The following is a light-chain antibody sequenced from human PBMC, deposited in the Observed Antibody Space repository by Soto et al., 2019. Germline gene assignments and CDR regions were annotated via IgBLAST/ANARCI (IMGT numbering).Light chain of an antibody. V-gene: IGLV2-8*01. Sequence: QSALTQPPSASGSHGQSVTISCTGTSSDVGAYKYVSWYQQYPGKAPKLKIYEVTKRPSRGPDRFSGSKSGNTASLTVSGLQADYEADYYCTSYVGKDIWVFVGGTKLTVL. CDR3: TSYVGKDIWV. J-gene: IGLJ3*02. CDR2: EVT. CDR1: SSDVGAYKY.